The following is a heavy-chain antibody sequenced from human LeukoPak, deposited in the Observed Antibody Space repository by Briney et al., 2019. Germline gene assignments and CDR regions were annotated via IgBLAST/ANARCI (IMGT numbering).Heavy chain of an antibody. CDR1: GFTFSSSG. Sequence: GGSLRLSCAASGFTFSSSGMNWVRRAPGKGLEWVANMNQKGSEIYYMDSVKGRFTISRDNAKNSLYLQMNSLRAEDTAVYYCARVGNWNDFDYWGQGTLVTVSS. V-gene: IGHV3-7*01. J-gene: IGHJ4*02. CDR3: ARVGNWNDFDY. CDR2: MNQKGSEI. D-gene: IGHD1-1*01.